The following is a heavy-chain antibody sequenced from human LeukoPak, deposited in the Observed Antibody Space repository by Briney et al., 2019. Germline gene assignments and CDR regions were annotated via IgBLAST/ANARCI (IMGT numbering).Heavy chain of an antibody. Sequence: ASVKVSCKASGYTFTGYYMHWVRQAPGQGLEWMGWINPNSGGTNYAQKFQGRVAITRNTSISTAYMELSSLRSEDTAVYYCARGLWLSDAFDIWGQGTMVTVSS. CDR2: INPNSGGT. CDR1: GYTFTGYY. CDR3: ARGLWLSDAFDI. V-gene: IGHV1-2*02. D-gene: IGHD3-22*01. J-gene: IGHJ3*02.